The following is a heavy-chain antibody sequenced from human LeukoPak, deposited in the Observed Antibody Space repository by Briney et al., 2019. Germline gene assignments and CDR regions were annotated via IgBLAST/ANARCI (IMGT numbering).Heavy chain of an antibody. V-gene: IGHV3-66*01. Sequence: GGSLRLSCAASGFTFDDYGMSWVRQAPGKGLEWVSVIYSGGSTYYADSVKGRFTISRDNSKNTLYLQMNSLRAEDTAVYYCAREGGSGSYVAYWGQGTLVTVSS. CDR3: AREGGSGSYVAY. D-gene: IGHD3-10*01. CDR1: GFTFDDYG. J-gene: IGHJ4*02. CDR2: IYSGGST.